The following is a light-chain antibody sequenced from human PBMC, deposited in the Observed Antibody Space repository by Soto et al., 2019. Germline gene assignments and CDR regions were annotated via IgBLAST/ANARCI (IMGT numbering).Light chain of an antibody. J-gene: IGLJ1*01. CDR1: SSDVGVYNY. Sequence: QSALTQPASVSGSPGQSITISCTGTSSDVGVYNYVSWYQQHPGKVPKLMIYDVSNRPSGVSNRFSGSKSGNTASLTISGLQAEDEADYYCSSYTSSSTPHVFGTGTKLTVL. CDR2: DVS. CDR3: SSYTSSSTPHV. V-gene: IGLV2-14*01.